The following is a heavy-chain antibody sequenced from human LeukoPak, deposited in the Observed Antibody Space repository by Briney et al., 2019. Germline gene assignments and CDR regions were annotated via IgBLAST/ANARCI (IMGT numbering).Heavy chain of an antibody. V-gene: IGHV3-23*01. J-gene: IGHJ6*03. CDR1: GITFFTYA. CDR3: AKAAYSSSSSAGYYFMDV. CDR2: ISGSGANT. Sequence: GSLRLSCAASGITFFTYAMSWVRQAPGRGLEWVSAISGSGANTYYADSVKGRFTISRDNSKKTLYLQMNSLRADDTAVYYCAKAAYSSSSSAGYYFMDVWGKGTTVTVSS. D-gene: IGHD6-6*01.